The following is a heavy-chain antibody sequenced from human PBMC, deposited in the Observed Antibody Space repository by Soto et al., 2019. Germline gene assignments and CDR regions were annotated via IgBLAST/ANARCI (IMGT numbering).Heavy chain of an antibody. V-gene: IGHV3-23*01. Sequence: EVPLLESGGVLVQPGESLRLSCETSGFTFSNCVMTWVRQAPGKGLEWVSVITKTGDTDYADSVKGRFTISRDNSKNTVYLQMNSLRAEDTAVYYCAKGLLNGRWYAADWGQGTLVTVSS. CDR2: ITKTGDT. CDR1: GFTFSNCV. D-gene: IGHD6-13*01. CDR3: AKGLLNGRWYAAD. J-gene: IGHJ4*02.